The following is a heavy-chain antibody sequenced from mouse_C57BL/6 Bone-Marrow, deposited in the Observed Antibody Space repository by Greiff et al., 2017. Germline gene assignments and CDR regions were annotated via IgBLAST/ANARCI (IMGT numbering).Heavy chain of an antibody. CDR2: IDPSDSYT. J-gene: IGHJ2*01. V-gene: IGHV1-59*01. CDR1: GYTFTSYW. Sequence: VKLQQPGAELVRPGTSVKLSCKASGYTFTSYWMHWVKQRPGQGLEWIGVIDPSDSYTNYNQKFKGKATLTVDTSSSTAYMQLSSLTSEDSAVYYCARDYGSSRFDYWGQGTTLTVSS. D-gene: IGHD1-1*01. CDR3: ARDYGSSRFDY.